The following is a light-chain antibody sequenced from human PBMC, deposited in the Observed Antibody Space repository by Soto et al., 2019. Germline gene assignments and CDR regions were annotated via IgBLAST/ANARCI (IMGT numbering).Light chain of an antibody. V-gene: IGKV3-11*01. CDR2: DAS. CDR1: QRVSRH. J-gene: IGKJ5*01. Sequence: EIVLTQSPATLSLSPGERATLSRRASQRVSRHLAWYQQKPGQAPRLLIYDASTRATGIPARFSGSGSGTDFTLTISSLEPEDFAVYYCQQRTKWPITFGQGTRLEIK. CDR3: QQRTKWPIT.